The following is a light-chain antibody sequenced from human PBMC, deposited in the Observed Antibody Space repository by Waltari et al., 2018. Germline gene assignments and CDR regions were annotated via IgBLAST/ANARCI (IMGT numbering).Light chain of an antibody. CDR2: KDS. V-gene: IGLV3-27*01. Sequence: SYELTQPSSVSVSPGQTARITCSGDVLAKKYVRWFQQKPGQAPVLVIYKDSERPSGIPDRISGSTSGTTVTLTISGAQVEDEAYYYCYCAADSNVRVFGGGTRLTVL. J-gene: IGLJ2*01. CDR3: YCAADSNVRV. CDR1: VLAKKY.